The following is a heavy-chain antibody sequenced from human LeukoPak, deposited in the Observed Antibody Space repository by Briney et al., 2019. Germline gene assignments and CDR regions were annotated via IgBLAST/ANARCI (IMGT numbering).Heavy chain of an antibody. CDR1: GYTFSSYA. CDR2: INTGNGHT. Sequence: ASVKVSCKASGYTFSSYAMHWVRQAPGQRLEWMGCINTGNGHTKYSQKFQGRVTITRDTSASTAYMELSSLRSEDTAVYYCARDAPGVYDILTGLLFDPWGQGTLVTVSS. J-gene: IGHJ5*02. V-gene: IGHV1-3*04. CDR3: ARDAPGVYDILTGLLFDP. D-gene: IGHD3-9*01.